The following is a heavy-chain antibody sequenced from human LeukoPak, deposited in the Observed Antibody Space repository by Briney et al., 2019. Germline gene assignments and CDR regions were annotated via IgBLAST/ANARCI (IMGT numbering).Heavy chain of an antibody. J-gene: IGHJ4*02. Sequence: GASVKVSCKASGYTFTSYGISWVRQAPGQGLEWMGWISAYNGNTNYAQKLQGRVTMTTDTSTSTAYMELRSLRSDDTAVYYCARVRRYYGSGPYFFDYWGQGTLVTVSS. CDR1: GYTFTSYG. CDR2: ISAYNGNT. D-gene: IGHD3-10*01. V-gene: IGHV1-18*01. CDR3: ARVRRYYGSGPYFFDY.